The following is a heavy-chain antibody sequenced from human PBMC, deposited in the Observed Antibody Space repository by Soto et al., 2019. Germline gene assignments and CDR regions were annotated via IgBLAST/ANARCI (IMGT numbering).Heavy chain of an antibody. CDR2: MSHSGGT. CDR3: ARVERGTATTVVDAFDI. Sequence: QVQLQQWGAGLLKPSETLSLTCAVYGGFVSSGSYYWSWIRQPPGKGLEWIGEMSHSGGTHFNPSLKRRVTISVDAVKYQFSLEMSSVTAADTALYYCARVERGTATTVVDAFDIWGPGTMVTVSS. J-gene: IGHJ3*02. V-gene: IGHV4-34*01. D-gene: IGHD1-1*01. CDR1: GGFVSSGSYY.